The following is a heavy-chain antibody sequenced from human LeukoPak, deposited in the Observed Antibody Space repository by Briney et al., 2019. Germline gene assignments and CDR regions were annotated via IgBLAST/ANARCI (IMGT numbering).Heavy chain of an antibody. J-gene: IGHJ1*01. Sequence: GGSLRLSCAASGFTVSRNYMSWVRQAPGKGLEWVSIIYSGGNTYYADSVKGRFTISRVNAKNTLYLQMNSLRAEDTAVYYCASGYCSGGSCYSVYFQHWGQGTLVTVSS. D-gene: IGHD2-15*01. CDR1: GFTVSRNY. CDR2: IYSGGNT. V-gene: IGHV3-53*01. CDR3: ASGYCSGGSCYSVYFQH.